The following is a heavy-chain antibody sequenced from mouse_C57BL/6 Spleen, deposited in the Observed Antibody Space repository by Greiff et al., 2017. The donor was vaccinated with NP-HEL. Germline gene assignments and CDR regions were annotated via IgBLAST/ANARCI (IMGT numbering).Heavy chain of an antibody. J-gene: IGHJ2*01. CDR3: ARYNWGLDY. CDR2: IWSGGST. Sequence: VQRVESGPGLVQPSQSLSITCTVSGFSLTSYGVHWVRQSPGKGLEWLGVIWSGGSTDYNAAFISRLSISKDNSKSQVFFKMNSLQADDTAIYYCARYNWGLDYWGQGTTLTVSS. V-gene: IGHV2-2*01. D-gene: IGHD4-1*01. CDR1: GFSLTSYG.